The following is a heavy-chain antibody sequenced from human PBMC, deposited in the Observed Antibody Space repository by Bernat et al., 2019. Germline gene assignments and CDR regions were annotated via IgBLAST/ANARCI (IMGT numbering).Heavy chain of an antibody. Sequence: QVQLVESGGGVVQPGRSLRLSCAASGFTFSSYGMHWVRQAPGKGLEWVAVIWYDGSNKYYAESVEGRFTISRDNSKNTLYLQMNSLRAEDTAVYYCARDSSEYSSSKRAPLNYWGQGTLVTVSS. D-gene: IGHD6-6*01. J-gene: IGHJ4*02. CDR2: IWYDGSNK. V-gene: IGHV3-33*01. CDR3: ARDSSEYSSSKRAPLNY. CDR1: GFTFSSYG.